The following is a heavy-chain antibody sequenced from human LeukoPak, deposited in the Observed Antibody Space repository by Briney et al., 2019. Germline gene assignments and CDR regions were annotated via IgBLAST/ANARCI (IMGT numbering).Heavy chain of an antibody. V-gene: IGHV6-1*01. D-gene: IGHD2-15*01. J-gene: IGHJ5*02. CDR2: TYYRSKWYN. CDR3: ARVSFSGVVAASPYNWFDP. Sequence: SQTLSLTCAISGDSVSSNSAAWNWIRQSPSRGLEWLGRTYYRSKWYNDYAVSVKSRITINPDTSKNQFSLKLSSVTAADTAVYYCARVSFSGVVAASPYNWFDPWGQGTLVTVSS. CDR1: GDSVSSNSAA.